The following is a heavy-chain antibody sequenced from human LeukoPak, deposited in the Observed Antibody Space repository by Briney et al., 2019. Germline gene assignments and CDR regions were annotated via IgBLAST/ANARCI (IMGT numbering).Heavy chain of an antibody. CDR3: ARGRYSYGNAFDY. J-gene: IGHJ4*02. V-gene: IGHV4-39*07. D-gene: IGHD5-18*01. Sequence: SETLSLTCTVSGGSISRRSYYWGWIRQPPGKGLEWIGIIYSSGSTYSHPSLKSRVTISIDTSKNQFSLKLSSVTAADTAVYYWARGRYSYGNAFDYWGQGTLVTVSS. CDR2: IYSSGST. CDR1: GGSISRRSYY.